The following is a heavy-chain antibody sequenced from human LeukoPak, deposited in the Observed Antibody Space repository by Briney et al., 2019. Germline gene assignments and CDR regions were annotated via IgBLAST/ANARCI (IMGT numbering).Heavy chain of an antibody. J-gene: IGHJ3*02. CDR2: ISGSGRTT. CDR1: GFIFSDYY. CDR3: AKDRRELDVFDI. Sequence: GGSLRLSCEASGFIFSDYYMSWVRQAPGKGLEWVSGISGSGRTTYYADSVKGRFTISRDNSKNTLFVQMNSLRAEDTAVYYCAKDRRELDVFDIWGQGTMVTVSS. V-gene: IGHV3-23*01.